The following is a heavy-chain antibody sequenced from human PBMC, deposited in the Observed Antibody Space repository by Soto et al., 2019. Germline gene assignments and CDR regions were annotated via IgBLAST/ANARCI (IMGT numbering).Heavy chain of an antibody. J-gene: IGHJ1*01. CDR3: ARRSSTYLNEVIYDI. D-gene: IGHD3-10*01. CDR2: MRAASGDT. V-gene: IGHV1-2*02. Sequence: ASVKVSCKASRYTFTSYDIFWVRQSPGQGLEWMGWMRAASGDTHYAQNFQGRVTMTRDTSISAAYMGLNDLVSDDTAVYYCARRSSTYLNEVIYDIWGQGTLVTVSS. CDR1: RYTFTSYD.